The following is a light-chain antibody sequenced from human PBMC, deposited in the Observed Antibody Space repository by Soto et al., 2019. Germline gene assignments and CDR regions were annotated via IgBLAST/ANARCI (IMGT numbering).Light chain of an antibody. V-gene: IGLV1-44*01. CDR3: AAWDDSLNAL. CDR1: FSNIGDNA. Sequence: QSALTQPPSVSGTPGQRVTISCSGSFSNIGDNAVNWYQQLPGAAPKLLIYLNDQRPSGVPDRFSGSKSGTSASLAISGLQSEDEADYYCAAWDDSLNALFGTGTKVTVL. CDR2: LND. J-gene: IGLJ1*01.